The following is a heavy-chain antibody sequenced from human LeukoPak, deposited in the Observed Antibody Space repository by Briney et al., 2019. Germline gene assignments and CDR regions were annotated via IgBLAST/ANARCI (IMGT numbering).Heavy chain of an antibody. J-gene: IGHJ4*02. D-gene: IGHD6-19*01. CDR3: AREGGRQWLVSGTLNS. Sequence: PTETVSLTCTVSGGSVSSSRYYWTWIRQPPGKGLEWIGYIYHGSATYNPSLESRVTISMDTSKNQFSLKVTSVTAADTAVYYCAREGGRQWLVSGTLNSWGQGTLVTVSS. CDR1: GGSVSSSRYY. CDR2: IYHGSA. V-gene: IGHV4-61*01.